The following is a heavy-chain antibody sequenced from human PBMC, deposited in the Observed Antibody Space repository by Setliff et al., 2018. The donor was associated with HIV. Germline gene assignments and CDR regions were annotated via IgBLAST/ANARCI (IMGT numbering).Heavy chain of an antibody. D-gene: IGHD3-3*01. Sequence: SGPTLVNPTATLTLTCTVSGFSLSNTTMGVSWIRQPPGKALEWLAHIFPNDEKSYSASLKSRLTISEDTSKSQVVLTMTNMDPLDTATYFCARYNFRRGYWDYFDYWGQGTQVTVSS. V-gene: IGHV2-26*01. CDR1: GFSLSNTTMG. CDR2: IFPNDEK. J-gene: IGHJ4*02. CDR3: ARYNFRRGYWDYFDY.